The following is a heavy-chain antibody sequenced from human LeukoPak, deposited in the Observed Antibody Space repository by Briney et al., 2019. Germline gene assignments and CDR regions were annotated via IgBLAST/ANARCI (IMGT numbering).Heavy chain of an antibody. CDR2: INPNSGGT. J-gene: IGHJ4*02. CDR1: GYTFTGYY. V-gene: IGHV1-2*02. D-gene: IGHD3-16*02. CDR3: ARDLDYVWGSYRPDPYYFDY. Sequence: GASVKVSCKASGYTFTGYYMHWVRQAPGQGLEWMGWINPNSGGTNYAQKFQGRVTMTRDTSISTAYMELSRLRSDDTAVYYCARDLDYVWGSYRPDPYYFDYWGQGTLVTVSS.